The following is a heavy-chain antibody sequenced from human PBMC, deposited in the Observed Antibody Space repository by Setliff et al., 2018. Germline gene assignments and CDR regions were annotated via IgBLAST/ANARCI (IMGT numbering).Heavy chain of an antibody. D-gene: IGHD5-18*01. J-gene: IGHJ5*02. CDR2: INHRGST. CDR3: ARVKGGYSYGYALGPNWFDP. V-gene: IGHV4-34*01. CDR1: GDSFSDYY. Sequence: SETLSLTCAVYGDSFSDYYWSWIRQPPGKGLEWIEEINHRGSTNYSPSLRSRVTMSVDSSKKQLSLKLSSVTAADTAVYYCARVKGGYSYGYALGPNWFDPWGQGTLVTVSS.